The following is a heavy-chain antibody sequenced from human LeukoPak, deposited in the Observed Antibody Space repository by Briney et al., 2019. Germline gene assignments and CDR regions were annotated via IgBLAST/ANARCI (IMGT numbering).Heavy chain of an antibody. CDR3: ARSSYSSSSSV. D-gene: IGHD6-6*01. CDR2: INSDGSEG. V-gene: IGHV3-7*03. Sequence: GGSLRLSCAVSGVTFSGFWMSWSRQAPGKGLEWVGSINSDGSEGYYADLGKRRSTISKDNAKNSPYMQIYSLRAEATAVYYCARSSYSSSSSVWGQGTMVTVSS. CDR1: GVTFSGFW. J-gene: IGHJ3*01.